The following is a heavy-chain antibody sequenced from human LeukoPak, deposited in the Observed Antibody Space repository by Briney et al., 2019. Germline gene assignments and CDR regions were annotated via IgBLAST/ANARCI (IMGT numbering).Heavy chain of an antibody. Sequence: ASVKVSCKASGGTFSSYAISWVRQAPGQGLEWMGGIIPIFGTANYAQKFQGRVTMTRDMSTSTVYMELSSLRSEDTAVYYCASRVRGIAAAAYFDYWGQGTLVTVSS. CDR3: ASRVRGIAAAAYFDY. V-gene: IGHV1-69*05. CDR1: GGTFSSYA. CDR2: IIPIFGTA. D-gene: IGHD6-13*01. J-gene: IGHJ4*02.